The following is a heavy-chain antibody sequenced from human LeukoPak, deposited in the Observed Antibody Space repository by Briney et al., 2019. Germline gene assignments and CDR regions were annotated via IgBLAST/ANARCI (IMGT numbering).Heavy chain of an antibody. CDR3: ARAGVGSGWYGTGYYGMDV. CDR2: XXXXGSTI. Sequence: QPGGSLRLSCAASGFTFSSYEMNWVRQAPGKGLXWXXXXXXXGSTIYYADSVKGRFTISRDNAKNSLYLQMNSLRAEDTAVYYCARAGVGSGWYGTGYYGMDVWGKGTTVTVSS. J-gene: IGHJ6*04. V-gene: IGHV3-48*03. CDR1: GFTFSSYE. D-gene: IGHD6-19*01.